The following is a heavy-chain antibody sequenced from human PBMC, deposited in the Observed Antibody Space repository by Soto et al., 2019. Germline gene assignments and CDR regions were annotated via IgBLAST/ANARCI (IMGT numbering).Heavy chain of an antibody. CDR1: GFIFKMYW. V-gene: IGHV3-74*01. D-gene: IGHD3-9*01. Sequence: EVQLVESGGGLVPPGGSVRLSCAASGFIFKMYWMHWVRQSPGEGLVWISRIYNDGTYSDYADSVRGRFTISRDNVNDTLYLQMNNLRAEASGLYYCTRGPRPISTGTVAYWGQGTQVTVSS. CDR2: IYNDGTYS. J-gene: IGHJ4*02. CDR3: TRGPRPISTGTVAY.